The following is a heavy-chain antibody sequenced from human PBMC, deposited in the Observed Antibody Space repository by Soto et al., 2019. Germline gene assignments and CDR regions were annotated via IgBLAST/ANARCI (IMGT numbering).Heavy chain of an antibody. CDR2: IIPIFNTT. Sequence: QVQLVQSGAEVKTPGSSLKVSCTVSGSRFSNYVISWVRQARGHGLEWLGRIIPIFNTTQYPQKFQGRVTITEDKSTNTASLELSSLRSDDTAVYYCARVGMVAKFGGMDVWGQGTTVTVSS. CDR1: GSRFSNYV. J-gene: IGHJ6*02. D-gene: IGHD1-26*01. V-gene: IGHV1-69*06. CDR3: ARVGMVAKFGGMDV.